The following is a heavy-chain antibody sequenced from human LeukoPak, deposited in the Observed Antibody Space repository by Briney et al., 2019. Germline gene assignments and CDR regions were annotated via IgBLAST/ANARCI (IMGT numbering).Heavy chain of an antibody. CDR2: ISSSSSYI. Sequence: GGSLRLSCAASGFTFSSYSMNWVRQAPGKGLEWVSSISSSSSYIYYADSVKGRFTISRDNAKNSLYLQMNSLRAEDTAVYYCARLYSSGWYGWFDPWGQGTLVTASS. D-gene: IGHD6-19*01. CDR3: ARLYSSGWYGWFDP. J-gene: IGHJ5*02. CDR1: GFTFSSYS. V-gene: IGHV3-21*01.